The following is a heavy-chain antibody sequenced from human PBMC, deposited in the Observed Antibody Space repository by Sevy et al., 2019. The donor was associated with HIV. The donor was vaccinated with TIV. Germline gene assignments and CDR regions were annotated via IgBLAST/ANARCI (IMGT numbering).Heavy chain of an antibody. Sequence: GGSLRLSCAASGFTFSSYWMNWVRQAPGKGLEWVANIKQDGSEKYYVDSVKGRFTISRDNAKNSMHLQMNSLRAEDTAAYYCARALAAAASYWGQGTLVTVSS. D-gene: IGHD6-25*01. CDR1: GFTFSSYW. J-gene: IGHJ4*02. CDR2: IKQDGSEK. V-gene: IGHV3-7*01. CDR3: ARALAAAASY.